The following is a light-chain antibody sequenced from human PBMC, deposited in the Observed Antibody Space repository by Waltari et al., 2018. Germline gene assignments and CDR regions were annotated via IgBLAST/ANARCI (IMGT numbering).Light chain of an antibody. J-gene: IGKJ4*01. CDR3: QQYYNTPLT. Sequence: DIVLPQSPESLAVSLGERATINCKTSESVLYSSNNKNHLAWYQQKPGQPPKLLIYWASSRQSGVPDRFSGSGSETECTLTVSSLQAEDVAVYYCQQYYNTPLTFGGGTKVEIK. CDR2: WAS. V-gene: IGKV4-1*01. CDR1: ESVLYSSNNKNH.